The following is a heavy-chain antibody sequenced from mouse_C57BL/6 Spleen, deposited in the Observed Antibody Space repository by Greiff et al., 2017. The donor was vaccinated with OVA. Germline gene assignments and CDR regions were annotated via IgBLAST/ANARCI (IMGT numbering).Heavy chain of an antibody. CDR2: IHPNSGST. J-gene: IGHJ4*01. Sequence: VQLQQSGAELVKPGASVKLSCKASGYTFTSYWMHWVKQRPGQGLEWIGMIHPNSGSTNYNEKFKSKATLTVDKSSSTAYMQLSSLTSEDSAVYYCSRDWVYYGNYEAMDYWGQGTSVTVSS. D-gene: IGHD2-1*01. CDR3: SRDWVYYGNYEAMDY. V-gene: IGHV1-64*01. CDR1: GYTFTSYW.